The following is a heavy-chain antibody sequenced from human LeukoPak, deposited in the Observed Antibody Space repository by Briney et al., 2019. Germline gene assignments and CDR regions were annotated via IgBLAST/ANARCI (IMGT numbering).Heavy chain of an antibody. V-gene: IGHV3-7*04. CDR3: ARGGSYLSAFDI. J-gene: IGHJ3*02. Sequence: GGSLRLSCAASRFTFSTYWMSWVRQAPGKGLEWVANIKQDGSEKYYVDSVKGRFTISRDNAKNSLYLQMNSLRAEDTAVYYCARGGSYLSAFDIWGQGTMVTVSS. D-gene: IGHD1-26*01. CDR2: IKQDGSEK. CDR1: RFTFSTYW.